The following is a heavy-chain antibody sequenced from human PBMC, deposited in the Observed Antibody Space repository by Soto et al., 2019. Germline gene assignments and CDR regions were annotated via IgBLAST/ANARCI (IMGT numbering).Heavy chain of an antibody. CDR1: GGTFSSYA. CDR2: IIPIFGTA. D-gene: IGHD1-1*01. CDR3: ARGPANGCVDD. V-gene: IGHV1-69*13. Sequence: GASVKVSCKASGGTFSSYAISWVRQAPGQGLEWMGGIIPIFGTANYAQKFQSRVTITADESTSTAYMELSSLRSEDTAVYYCARGPANGCVDDWGQGTLVTVSS. J-gene: IGHJ4*02.